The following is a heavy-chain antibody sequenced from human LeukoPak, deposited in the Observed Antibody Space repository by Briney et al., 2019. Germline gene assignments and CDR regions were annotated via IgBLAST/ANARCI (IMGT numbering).Heavy chain of an antibody. Sequence: GGSLRLSCAASGFTFTSSRMLWVRQTPGKGLVWVSNINTDGSSTNYADSVKGRFTVSRDNAKNTLFLQMNSLRAEDTAIYYCVRSWGEDYWGQGTLVTVSS. V-gene: IGHV3-74*01. CDR3: VRSWGEDY. J-gene: IGHJ4*02. CDR1: GFTFTSSR. D-gene: IGHD3-16*01. CDR2: INTDGSST.